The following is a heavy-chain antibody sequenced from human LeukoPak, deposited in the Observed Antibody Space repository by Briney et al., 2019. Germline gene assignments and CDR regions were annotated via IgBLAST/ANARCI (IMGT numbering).Heavy chain of an antibody. J-gene: IGHJ6*02. CDR1: ANTLTNSW. Sequence: GESLKISCKASANTLTNSWIGWVRQMPGKGLEWMGIIFVGDSDTTYSPSFQGQVTISADRSISTAYLQWNSLKASDTAMYFCARLGYCSGGTCSSGYFYSMDVWGQGTTVTVSS. V-gene: IGHV5-51*01. D-gene: IGHD2-15*01. CDR2: IFVGDSDT. CDR3: ARLGYCSGGTCSSGYFYSMDV.